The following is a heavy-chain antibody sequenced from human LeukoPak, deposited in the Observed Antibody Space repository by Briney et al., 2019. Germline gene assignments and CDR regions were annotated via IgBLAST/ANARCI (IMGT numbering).Heavy chain of an antibody. Sequence: SETLSLTCTVSGGSISSSSYYWGWIRQPPGKGLEWVRSIYYSGSTYYDPSLKSRVTISVDTSKTQSSLKLSAVTAADTAVYYCARLVIREVYFDYGGQGTLVTVSS. CDR3: ARLVIREVYFDY. CDR1: GGSISSSSYY. CDR2: IYYSGST. V-gene: IGHV4-39*01. J-gene: IGHJ4*02.